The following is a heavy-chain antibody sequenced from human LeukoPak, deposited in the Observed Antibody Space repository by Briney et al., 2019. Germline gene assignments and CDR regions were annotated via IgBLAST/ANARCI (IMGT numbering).Heavy chain of an antibody. J-gene: IGHJ3*02. CDR3: ARVRDGYNDAYDI. D-gene: IGHD5-24*01. V-gene: IGHV1-46*01. Sequence: ASVKASCKASGYTFTNYYIHWVRQAPGQGLEWMGLINPSGGNTNYAQNFQGRVTMTRDTSTSTVYMGLSSLRSEDTAVYYCARVRDGYNDAYDIWGQGTMVTVPS. CDR1: GYTFTNYY. CDR2: INPSGGNT.